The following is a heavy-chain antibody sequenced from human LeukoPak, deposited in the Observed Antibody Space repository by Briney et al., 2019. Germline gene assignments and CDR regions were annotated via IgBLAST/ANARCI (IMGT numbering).Heavy chain of an antibody. Sequence: GRSLRLSCAASGFTFSSYAIQWVRQAPGKGLGWVAVISYDGSNKYYADSVKGRFTISRDNSKNTLYLQMNSLRAEDTAVYYCARDLPITMVRGVTFYYYYGMDVWGQGTTVTVSS. CDR3: ARDLPITMVRGVTFYYYYGMDV. J-gene: IGHJ6*02. D-gene: IGHD3-10*01. CDR1: GFTFSSYA. V-gene: IGHV3-30-3*01. CDR2: ISYDGSNK.